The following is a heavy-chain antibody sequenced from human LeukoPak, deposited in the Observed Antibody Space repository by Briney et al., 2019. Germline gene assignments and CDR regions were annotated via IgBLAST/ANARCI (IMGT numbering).Heavy chain of an antibody. Sequence: GGSLRLSCAASGFTFSSYAMSWVRQAPGKGLEWVSSISGSDGSTYYADSVKGRFTISRDNAKNSLYLQMNGLRDEDTAVYYCARDAGSGYFDYWGQGTLVTVSS. CDR2: ISGSDGST. V-gene: IGHV3-23*01. D-gene: IGHD6-19*01. J-gene: IGHJ4*02. CDR1: GFTFSSYA. CDR3: ARDAGSGYFDY.